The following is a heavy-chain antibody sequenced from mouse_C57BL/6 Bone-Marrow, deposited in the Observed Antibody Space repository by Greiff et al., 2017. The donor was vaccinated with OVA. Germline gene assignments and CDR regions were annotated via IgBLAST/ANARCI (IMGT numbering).Heavy chain of an antibody. CDR3: ASATTSRGYAMDY. Sequence: QVHVKQPGAELVKPGASVKMSCKASGYTFTSYWITWVKQRPGQGLEWIGDIYPGSGSTNYNEKFKSKATLTVDTSSSTAYMQLSSLTSEDSAVYYCASATTSRGYAMDYWGQGTSVTVSS. D-gene: IGHD1-1*01. J-gene: IGHJ4*01. V-gene: IGHV1-55*01. CDR2: IYPGSGST. CDR1: GYTFTSYW.